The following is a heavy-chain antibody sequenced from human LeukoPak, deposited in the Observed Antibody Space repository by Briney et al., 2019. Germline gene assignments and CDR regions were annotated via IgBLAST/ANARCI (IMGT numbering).Heavy chain of an antibody. Sequence: GGSLRLSCVASGFPFSSYWMTWVRQAPGKGLEWVANIKQDGSKKSYVDSVKGRFTISRDNAKNSLYLQMNSLRAEDTAVYYCARVHGGSYYFDYWGQGTLVTVSS. D-gene: IGHD1-26*01. CDR1: GFPFSSYW. CDR2: IKQDGSKK. V-gene: IGHV3-7*01. J-gene: IGHJ4*02. CDR3: ARVHGGSYYFDY.